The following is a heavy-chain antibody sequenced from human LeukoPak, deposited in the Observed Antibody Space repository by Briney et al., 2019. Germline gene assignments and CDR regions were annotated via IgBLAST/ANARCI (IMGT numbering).Heavy chain of an antibody. Sequence: PGGSLRLSCAASGSIFHDFAMHWVRQAPGKGLEWVSTISWNSDIILYADSVKGRFTISRDNDRDSLYMEMKSLRPEDTALYFCVKSGGYYYMDAWGKGTTVIVSS. CDR2: ISWNSDII. D-gene: IGHD2-15*01. V-gene: IGHV3-9*01. CDR1: GSIFHDFA. J-gene: IGHJ6*03. CDR3: VKSGGYYYMDA.